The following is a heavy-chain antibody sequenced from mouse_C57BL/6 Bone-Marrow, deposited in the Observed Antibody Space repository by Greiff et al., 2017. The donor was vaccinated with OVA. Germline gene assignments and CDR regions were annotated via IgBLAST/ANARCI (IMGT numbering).Heavy chain of an antibody. Sequence: QVQLQQSGAELVKPGASVKLSCKASGYTFTSYWMQWVKQRPGQGLEWIGEIDPSDSYTNYNQKFKGKATLTVDTSSSTAYMQLSSLTSEYSAVYYCARGDDFFDYWGQGTTLTVSS. D-gene: IGHD2-4*01. CDR3: ARGDDFFDY. CDR1: GYTFTSYW. CDR2: IDPSDSYT. J-gene: IGHJ2*01. V-gene: IGHV1-50*01.